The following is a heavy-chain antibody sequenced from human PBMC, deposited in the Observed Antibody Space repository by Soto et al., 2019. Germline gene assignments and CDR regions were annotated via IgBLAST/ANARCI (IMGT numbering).Heavy chain of an antibody. J-gene: IGHJ4*02. V-gene: IGHV3-23*01. Sequence: GGSLRLSCAASGFTFSSYAMSWVRQAPGKGLEWVSAISGSGGSTYYADSVEGRFTISRDNSKNTLYLQMNSLRAEDTAVYYCAKALGVVGATRSYYFDYWGQGTLVTVSS. D-gene: IGHD1-26*01. CDR1: GFTFSSYA. CDR3: AKALGVVGATRSYYFDY. CDR2: ISGSGGST.